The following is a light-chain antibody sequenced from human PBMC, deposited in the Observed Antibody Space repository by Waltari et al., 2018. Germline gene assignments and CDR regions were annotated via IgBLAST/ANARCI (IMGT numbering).Light chain of an antibody. V-gene: IGLV2-11*01. CDR2: DVS. J-gene: IGLJ3*02. Sequence: QSALTQPRSVSGSPGQSVPISCTGTSSDVGSYKSVSWYQQHPGKALNLMIYDVSKRPSGVPDRFSGSKSGNTASLTISGLQAEDEADYYCCSYAGNYTWVFGGGTKLTVL. CDR1: SSDVGSYKS. CDR3: CSYAGNYTWV.